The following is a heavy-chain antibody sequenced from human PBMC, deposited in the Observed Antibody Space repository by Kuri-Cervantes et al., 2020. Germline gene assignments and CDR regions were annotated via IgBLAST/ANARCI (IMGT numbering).Heavy chain of an antibody. CDR2: IYSSGSANA. V-gene: IGHV4-59*01. CDR1: GDSISGYY. CDR3: ARRIPNHNYYYMDV. Sequence: SETLSLTCVVSGDSISGYYWTWIRQPPGKGLEWIGHIYSSGSANANYNPSLRSRVAISGDTSKNQFSLKLTSVTAADTAVYYCARRIPNHNYYYMDVWGKGTTVTVSS. J-gene: IGHJ6*03. D-gene: IGHD1-14*01.